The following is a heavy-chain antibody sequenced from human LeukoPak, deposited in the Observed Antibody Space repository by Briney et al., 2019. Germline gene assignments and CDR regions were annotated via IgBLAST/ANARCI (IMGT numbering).Heavy chain of an antibody. D-gene: IGHD6-19*01. CDR2: IYNSGTT. V-gene: IGHV4-39*01. J-gene: IGHJ5*02. Sequence: SETRSRTCTVSGGSISRSNYYWGWIRQPPGKGLEWIGSIYNSGTTQYNPSLKSRVTISVDTSKNQFSLKLSSVTAADTAVYYCARRGSGWSEYNWFDPWGQGTLVTVSS. CDR3: ARRGSGWSEYNWFDP. CDR1: GGSISRSNYY.